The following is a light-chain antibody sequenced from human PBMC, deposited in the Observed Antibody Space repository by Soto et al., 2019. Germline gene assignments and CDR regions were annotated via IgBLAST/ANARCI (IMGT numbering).Light chain of an antibody. J-gene: IGKJ1*01. CDR3: QQYDSSTWT. CDR1: QGIGDT. CDR2: GAS. Sequence: EVVIRQSPATLSVSPGEGATLSCRASQGIGDTLAWYQHKPGQTPRLLIYGASNRASGISDRFSGSGSGTDFTLTIYRLEPEDFAVDYCQQYDSSTWTFGQGTKVDIK. V-gene: IGKV3-20*01.